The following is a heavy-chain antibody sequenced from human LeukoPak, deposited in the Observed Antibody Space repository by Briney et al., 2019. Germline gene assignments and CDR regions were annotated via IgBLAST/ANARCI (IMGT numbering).Heavy chain of an antibody. J-gene: IGHJ4*02. V-gene: IGHV3-48*04. CDR2: ISSGGSTM. D-gene: IGHD3-22*01. CDR3: ARDLRGDYYDSSGYSDY. Sequence: PGGSLRLSCAASGLTFSDSGMNWVRQAPGKGLEWVAYISSGGSTMFYADSVKGRFTISRDNAKNSLYLQMNSLRAEDTAVYYCARDLRGDYYDSSGYSDYWGQGTLVTVSS. CDR1: GLTFSDSG.